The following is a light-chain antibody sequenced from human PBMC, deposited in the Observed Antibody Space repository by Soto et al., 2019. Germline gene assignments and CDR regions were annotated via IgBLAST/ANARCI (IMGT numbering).Light chain of an antibody. CDR1: QSVSSN. V-gene: IGKV3-15*01. J-gene: IGKJ3*01. CDR2: GAS. CDR3: QQYNNRPFI. Sequence: EIVMTQSPATLSVSPGERATLSCRASQSVSSNLAWYQQKPGQAPRLLIYGASTRATGFPDRFSGSGSGTEFTLHNNSLQSEDFAIYYFQQYNNRPFIFGPGTKVDVK.